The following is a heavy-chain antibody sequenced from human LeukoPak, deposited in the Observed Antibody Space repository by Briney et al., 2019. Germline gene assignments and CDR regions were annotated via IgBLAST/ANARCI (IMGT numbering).Heavy chain of an antibody. J-gene: IGHJ2*01. V-gene: IGHV3-30*03. Sequence: GGSLRLSCAASGFTFSSYGMHWVRQAPGKGLEWVAVISYDGSNKYYADSVKGRFTISRDNSKNTLYLQMNSLRAEDTAVYYCARVEQQLNGNRCLDLWGRGTLVTVSS. D-gene: IGHD6-13*01. CDR1: GFTFSSYG. CDR3: ARVEQQLNGNRCLDL. CDR2: ISYDGSNK.